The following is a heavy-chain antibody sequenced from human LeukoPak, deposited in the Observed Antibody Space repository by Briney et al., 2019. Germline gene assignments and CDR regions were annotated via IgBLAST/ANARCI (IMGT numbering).Heavy chain of an antibody. Sequence: PGGSLRLSCAASGFIVSSNYMSWVRQAPGKGLEWVSVIYRDDSTYYADSVKGRSTISRDNSKNTLYLQMSSLRAEDTAVYYCASSSIAAQFYYWGQGTLVTVSS. V-gene: IGHV3-53*01. CDR1: GFIVSSNY. CDR3: ASSSIAAQFYY. J-gene: IGHJ4*02. D-gene: IGHD6-6*01. CDR2: IYRDDST.